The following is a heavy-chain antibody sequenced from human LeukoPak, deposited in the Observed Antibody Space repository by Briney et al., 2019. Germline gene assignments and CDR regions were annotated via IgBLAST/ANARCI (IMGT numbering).Heavy chain of an antibody. J-gene: IGHJ4*02. CDR2: FDPEDGET. CDR1: GYTLTELS. D-gene: IGHD1-1*01. CDR3: ATWDWNDNLFDY. Sequence: GASVKASCKVSGYTLTELSMHWVRQAPGKGLEWMGGFDPEDGETIYAQKFQGRVTMTEDTSTDTAYMELSSLRSEDTAVYYCATWDWNDNLFDYWGQGTLVTVSS. V-gene: IGHV1-24*01.